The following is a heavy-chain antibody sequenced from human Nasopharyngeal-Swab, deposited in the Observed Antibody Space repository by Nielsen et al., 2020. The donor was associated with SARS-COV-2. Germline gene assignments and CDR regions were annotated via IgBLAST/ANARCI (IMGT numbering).Heavy chain of an antibody. D-gene: IGHD7-27*01. V-gene: IGHV4-34*01. CDR2: INHSGST. CDR3: ARGGIPTGDLPTGYYFDY. Sequence: GSLRLSCAVYGGSFSGYYWSWIRQPPGKGLEWIGEINHSGSTNYNPSLKSRVTISVDTSKNQFSLKLSSVTAADTAVCYCARGGIPTGDLPTGYYFDYWGQGTLVTVSS. J-gene: IGHJ4*02. CDR1: GGSFSGYY.